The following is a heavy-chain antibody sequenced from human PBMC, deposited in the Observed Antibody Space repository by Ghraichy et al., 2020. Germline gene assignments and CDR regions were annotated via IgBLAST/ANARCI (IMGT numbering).Heavy chain of an antibody. CDR1: GFTFSAYW. CDR3: AYGAYSLDY. J-gene: IGHJ4*02. D-gene: IGHD5-12*01. Sequence: GGSLRLSRAASGFTFSAYWMSWVRQAPGKGLEWVASINQDGSEKYYMGSVMGRFTISRDNAKNSLFLQMSSLTAEDTAVYYCAYGAYSLDYWGQGTLVPVSS. CDR2: INQDGSEK. V-gene: IGHV3-7*01.